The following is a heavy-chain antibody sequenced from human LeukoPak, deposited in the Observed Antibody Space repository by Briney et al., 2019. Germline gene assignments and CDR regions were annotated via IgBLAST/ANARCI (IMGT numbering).Heavy chain of an antibody. CDR2: IIPILGIA. D-gene: IGHD6-19*01. J-gene: IGHJ4*02. Sequence: SAKVSCKASGGTFSSYAISWVRQAPGQGLEWMGRIIPILGIANYAQKFQGRVTITADKSTSTAYMELSSLRSEDTAVYYCARTTTYSSGWYYWGQGTLVTVSS. V-gene: IGHV1-69*04. CDR3: ARTTTYSSGWYY. CDR1: GGTFSSYA.